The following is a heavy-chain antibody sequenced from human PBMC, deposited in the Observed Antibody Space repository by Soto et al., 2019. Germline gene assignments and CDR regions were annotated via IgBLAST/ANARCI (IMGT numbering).Heavy chain of an antibody. V-gene: IGHV3-53*01. CDR3: AREAPMDV. CDR1: GFTVSSKY. J-gene: IGHJ6*02. Sequence: GGSLILSCAASGFTVSSKYMSWVRQAPGKGLEWISVIWSAGLIYYADSVRGRFTISRDISKNILYLEMTSLRADDTAVYYCAREAPMDVWGQGTTVTVSS. CDR2: IWSAGLI.